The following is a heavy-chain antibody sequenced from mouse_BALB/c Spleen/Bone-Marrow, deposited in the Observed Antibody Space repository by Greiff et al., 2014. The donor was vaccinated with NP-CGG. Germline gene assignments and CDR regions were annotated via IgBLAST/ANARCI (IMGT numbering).Heavy chain of an antibody. V-gene: IGHV7-3*02. CDR3: ARDRTTATLYWYFDV. CDR2: IRNKANGYTT. Sequence: EVQVVESGGGLVQPGGSLRLSCATSGFTFTDYSMSWVRQPPGKALEWLGFIRNKANGYTTEYSASVKGRFTISRDNSQSILYLQMNTLRAEDSATYYCARDRTTATLYWYFDVWGAGTTVTVSS. CDR1: GFTFTDYS. D-gene: IGHD1-2*01. J-gene: IGHJ1*01.